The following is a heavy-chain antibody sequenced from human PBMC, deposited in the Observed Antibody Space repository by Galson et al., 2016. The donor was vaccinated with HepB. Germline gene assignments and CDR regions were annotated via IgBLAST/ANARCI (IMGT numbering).Heavy chain of an antibody. J-gene: IGHJ5*02. D-gene: IGHD2-2*01. CDR3: ASSPPVPPAMGGWFDP. CDR2: ILISGST. Sequence: TLSLTCTLSGGSISSGGYFWTWIRQSAGKGLEWIGRILISGSTNYNPSLKNRVTISLDTSKNQFSLKLSSVTAADTAVYYCASSPPVPPAMGGWFDPWGQGTLVTVSA. CDR1: GGSISSGGYF. V-gene: IGHV4-61*02.